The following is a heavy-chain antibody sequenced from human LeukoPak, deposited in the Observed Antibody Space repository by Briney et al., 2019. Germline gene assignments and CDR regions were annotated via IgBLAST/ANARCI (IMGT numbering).Heavy chain of an antibody. Sequence: PSPTLSLTCIVSGVSISSGDYYWSWIRQPPGRGLEWIGYIYYNGTTYHNPSLKSGVTISVDTSKNQFSLKLSSVTAADTAVYSCARSRIFYYYGMDVWGQGTTVTVSS. J-gene: IGHJ6*02. CDR2: IYYNGTT. V-gene: IGHV4-30-4*01. CDR1: GVSISSGDYY. CDR3: ARSRIFYYYGMDV. D-gene: IGHD3-3*02.